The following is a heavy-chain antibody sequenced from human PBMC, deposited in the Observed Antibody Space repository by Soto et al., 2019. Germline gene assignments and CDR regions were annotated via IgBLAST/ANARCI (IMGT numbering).Heavy chain of an antibody. CDR3: ARLIAARPSYYGMDV. CDR1: GGTFSSYA. CDR2: IIPIFGTA. J-gene: IGHJ6*02. D-gene: IGHD6-6*01. Sequence: SVKVSCKASGGTFSSYAISWVRQAPGQGLERMGGIIPIFGTANYAQKFQGRVTITADESTSTAYMELSSLRSEDTAVYYCARLIAARPSYYGMDVWGQGTTVTVSS. V-gene: IGHV1-69*13.